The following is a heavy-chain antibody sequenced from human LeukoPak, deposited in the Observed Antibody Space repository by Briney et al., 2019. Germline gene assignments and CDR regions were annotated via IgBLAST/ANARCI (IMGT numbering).Heavy chain of an antibody. CDR3: AKMGSSIVVVITGYFQH. CDR2: LNGGSGNI. CDR1: GFIFRNYA. Sequence: AGGSLRLSCAASGFIFRNYAMAWVRRAPGKGLEWVSALNGGSGNIYYADSVKGRFTISRDNSKNTLYLQMNSLRAEDTAVYYCAKMGSSIVVVITGYFQHWGQGTLVTVSS. J-gene: IGHJ1*01. D-gene: IGHD3-22*01. V-gene: IGHV3-23*01.